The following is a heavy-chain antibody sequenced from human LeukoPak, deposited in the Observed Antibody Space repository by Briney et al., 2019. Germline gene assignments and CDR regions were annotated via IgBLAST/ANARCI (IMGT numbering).Heavy chain of an antibody. J-gene: IGHJ4*02. CDR2: IGTAGDT. D-gene: IGHD4-11*01. CDR1: GFTFSSYD. CDR3: AKEIDYRNQAIAY. V-gene: IGHV3-13*01. Sequence: GGSLRLSCAASGFTFSSYDMHWVRQATGKGLEWVSAIGTAGDTYYPGSVKGRFTISRENAKNSLCLQMNSLRAGDTAVYCCAKEIDYRNQAIAYWGQGTLVTVSS.